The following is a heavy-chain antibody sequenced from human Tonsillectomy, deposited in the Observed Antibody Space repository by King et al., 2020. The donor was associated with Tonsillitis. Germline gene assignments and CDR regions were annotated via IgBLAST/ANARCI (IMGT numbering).Heavy chain of an antibody. CDR2: ISSSGNTI. V-gene: IGHV3-11*01. CDR1: GFTFSDYY. D-gene: IGHD3-3*01. J-gene: IGHJ4*02. CDR3: ARESSDFWSGYSIYYFDY. Sequence: VQLVESGGGLVEPGGSLRLSCVASGFTFSDYYMSWIRQAPGQGLEWVSYISSSGNTIYYADSVKGRFTIARDNAKHSLFLQMNSLRAEDTAVYYCARESSDFWSGYSIYYFDYWGQGTLVTVSS.